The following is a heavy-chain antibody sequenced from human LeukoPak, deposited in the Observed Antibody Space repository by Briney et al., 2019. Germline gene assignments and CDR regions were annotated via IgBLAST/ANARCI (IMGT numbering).Heavy chain of an antibody. J-gene: IGHJ4*02. CDR3: ASQITF. CDR2: INHSGST. V-gene: IGHV4-34*01. D-gene: IGHD2/OR15-2a*01. CDR1: GGSFSGYY. Sequence: SETLSLTCAVYGGSFSGYYWSWIRQPPGEGLEWIGEINHSGSTNYNPSLKSRVTISVDTSKNQFSLKLSSVTAADTAVYYCASQITFWGQGTLVTVSS.